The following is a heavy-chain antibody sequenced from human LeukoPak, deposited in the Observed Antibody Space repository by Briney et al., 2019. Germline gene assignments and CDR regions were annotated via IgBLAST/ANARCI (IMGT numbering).Heavy chain of an antibody. J-gene: IGHJ4*02. V-gene: IGHV3-73*01. D-gene: IGHD3-16*02. CDR1: GFTFSDSA. CDR2: IRNKANNYAT. Sequence: GGSLRLSCAASGFTFSDSAIHWVRQASGRGLEWVGRIRNKANNYATAYVASVKGRFAISREDSKNTAFLQINSLKTEDTAVYHCARRPYDYVWGSNRFYFDYWGQGILVTVSA. CDR3: ARRPYDYVWGSNRFYFDY.